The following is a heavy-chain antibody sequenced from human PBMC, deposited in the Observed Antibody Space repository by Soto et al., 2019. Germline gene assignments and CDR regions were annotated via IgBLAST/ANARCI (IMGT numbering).Heavy chain of an antibody. CDR1: GGSISSYY. V-gene: IGHV4-59*01. D-gene: IGHD6-13*01. J-gene: IGHJ6*03. Sequence: SETLSLTCAVSGGSISSYYWSWIRQPPGKGLEWIGYIYYSGSTNYNPSLKSRVTISVDTSKNQFSLKLSSVTAADTAVYYCARSVSSSWYPYYYYMDVWGKGTTVTVSS. CDR3: ARSVSSSWYPYYYYMDV. CDR2: IYYSGST.